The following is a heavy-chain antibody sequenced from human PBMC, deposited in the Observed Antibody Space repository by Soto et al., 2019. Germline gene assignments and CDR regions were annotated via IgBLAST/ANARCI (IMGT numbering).Heavy chain of an antibody. CDR1: GFTLSSSS. V-gene: IGHV1-58*01. CDR3: AADRGHYYDSSGYYCIPYYFDY. Sequence: VKGSRQGSGFTLSSSSVQWGRQAPGQSLEGIAWIVVGSGNTNYAQKFQERVTITRDMSTSTAYMELSSLRSEDTAVYYCAADRGHYYDSSGYYCIPYYFDYWGQGTLVTVSS. CDR2: IVVGSGNT. D-gene: IGHD3-22*01. J-gene: IGHJ4*02.